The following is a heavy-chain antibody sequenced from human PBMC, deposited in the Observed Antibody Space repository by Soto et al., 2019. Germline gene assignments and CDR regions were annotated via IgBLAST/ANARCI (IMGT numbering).Heavy chain of an antibody. V-gene: IGHV1-69*12. J-gene: IGHJ6*02. CDR1: GGTFSSYA. Sequence: QVQLVQSGAEVKKPGSSVKVSCKASGGTFSSYAISWVRQAPGQGLEWMGGIIPIFGTANYAQKSQGRVTITADESTSTAYLERRSLRSEATAVYYCASSAMDHYYYGMDVWGQGTTVTVSS. CDR3: ASSAMDHYYYGMDV. D-gene: IGHD5-18*01. CDR2: IIPIFGTA.